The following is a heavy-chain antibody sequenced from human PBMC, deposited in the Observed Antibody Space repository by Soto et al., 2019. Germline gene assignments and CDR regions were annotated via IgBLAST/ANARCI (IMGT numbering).Heavy chain of an antibody. Sequence: SLRLSWAASGFTFSSYGMHWVRQAPGKGLEWVAVIWYDGSNKYYADSVKGRFTISRGNSKNTLYLQMNSLRAEDTAVYYCARAVSYDFWSGFIYYYYGMDVWGQGTTVTVSS. D-gene: IGHD3-3*01. CDR3: ARAVSYDFWSGFIYYYYGMDV. J-gene: IGHJ6*02. CDR2: IWYDGSNK. V-gene: IGHV3-33*01. CDR1: GFTFSSYG.